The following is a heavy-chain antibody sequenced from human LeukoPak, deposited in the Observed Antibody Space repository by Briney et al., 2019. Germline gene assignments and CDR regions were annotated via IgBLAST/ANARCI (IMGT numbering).Heavy chain of an antibody. J-gene: IGHJ4*02. CDR3: ARGDGSGDHEGRGFVDY. CDR1: GYTFTSYD. CDR2: MNPNSGNT. Sequence: GASVKVSCKASGYTFTSYDINWVRQATGQGREWMGWMNPNSGNTGYAQKFERRDTMTRNTSISTAHMELSSLRSDDPAVYYCARGDGSGDHEGRGFVDYWGQGTLVTVSS. D-gene: IGHD4-17*01. V-gene: IGHV1-8*01.